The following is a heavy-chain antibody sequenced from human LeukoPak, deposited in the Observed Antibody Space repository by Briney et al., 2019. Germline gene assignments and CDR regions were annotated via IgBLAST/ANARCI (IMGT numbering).Heavy chain of an antibody. CDR3: ASGITMVRGVLYYYYYGMDV. CDR1: GYTFTGYY. D-gene: IGHD3-10*01. CDR2: INPNSGGT. Sequence: GASVKVSCKASGYTFTGYYMHWVRQAPGQGLEWMGWINPNSGGTNYAQKFQGRVTMTRDTSISTAYMELSRLRSDDTAVYYCASGITMVRGVLYYYYYGMDVWGQGTRSPSP. J-gene: IGHJ6*02. V-gene: IGHV1-2*02.